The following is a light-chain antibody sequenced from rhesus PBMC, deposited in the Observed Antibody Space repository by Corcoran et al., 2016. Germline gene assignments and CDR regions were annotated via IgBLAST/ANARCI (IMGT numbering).Light chain of an antibody. CDR3: QKYSSPPLT. Sequence: QVILTQSPASLSLSPGERATLSCRASQSVSSYLAWYQQKPGQAPKLLIYGASRRATGIPDRFSGSGSGTEFTLTISSLEAEDFGVYYCQKYSSPPLTFGGGTKVEVK. CDR2: GAS. CDR1: QSVSSY. V-gene: IGKV3-53*01. J-gene: IGKJ4*01.